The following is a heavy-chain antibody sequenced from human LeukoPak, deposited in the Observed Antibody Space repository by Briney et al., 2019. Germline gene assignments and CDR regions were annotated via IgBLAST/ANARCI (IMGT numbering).Heavy chain of an antibody. D-gene: IGHD3-10*01. CDR2: ISAYNGNT. CDR3: ATQSSTHYGSGTIGD. J-gene: IGHJ4*02. CDR1: GYTFTSYG. Sequence: GASVKVSCKASGYTFTSYGISWVRQAPGQGLEWMGWISAYNGNTNYAQKLQGRVTMTTDTSTSTAYMELRSLRSDDTAVYYCATQSSTHYGSGTIGDWGQGTLVTVSS. V-gene: IGHV1-18*01.